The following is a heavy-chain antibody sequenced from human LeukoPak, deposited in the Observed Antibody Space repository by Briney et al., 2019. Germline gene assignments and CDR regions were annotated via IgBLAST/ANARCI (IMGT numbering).Heavy chain of an antibody. J-gene: IGHJ5*02. V-gene: IGHV3-9*01. D-gene: IGHD6-19*01. CDR1: GFTFDDYA. CDR2: ISWSSGNI. CDR3: AKDMAEAVAGTFDN. Sequence: PGGSLRLSCAASGFTFDDYAMHWVRQAPGKGLEWVSGISWSSGNIGYADSVKGRFTISRDNAKNSLYLQMNSLRAEDTALYYCAKDMAEAVAGTFDNWGQGTLVIVSS.